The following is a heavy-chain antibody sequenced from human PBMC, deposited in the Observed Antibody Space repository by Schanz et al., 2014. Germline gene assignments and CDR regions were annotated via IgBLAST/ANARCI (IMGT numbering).Heavy chain of an antibody. V-gene: IGHV3-48*01. CDR3: AKWRFGELRAFDI. J-gene: IGHJ3*02. CDR2: VSRSTPDI. CDR1: GFNFSSYS. Sequence: EVQLVESGGGWVQPGGSLRLSCAASGFNFSSYSLNWVRQAPGKGLEWVSYVSRSTPDIYYADSVKGRFTMSRDNAKNPVLLQMNSLRAEDTSVYYCAKWRFGELRAFDIWGQGTMVTVSS. D-gene: IGHD3-10*01.